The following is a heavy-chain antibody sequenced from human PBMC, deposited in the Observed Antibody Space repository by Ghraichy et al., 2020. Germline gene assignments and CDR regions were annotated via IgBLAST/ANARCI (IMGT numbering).Heavy chain of an antibody. Sequence: GGSLRLSCAASGFTFTSFSMNWVRQAPGKGLEWVSYINGVSDTIWYAGSVTGRFTISRDNAKNSLYLQLNSLRDEDTAVYYCARDLNWAFDYWGQGALVTVSS. D-gene: IGHD1-1*01. CDR2: INGVSDTI. J-gene: IGHJ4*02. V-gene: IGHV3-48*02. CDR3: ARDLNWAFDY. CDR1: GFTFTSFS.